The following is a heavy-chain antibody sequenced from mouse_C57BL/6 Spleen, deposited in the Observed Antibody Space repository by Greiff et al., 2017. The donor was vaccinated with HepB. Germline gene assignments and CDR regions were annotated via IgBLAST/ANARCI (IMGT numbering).Heavy chain of an antibody. Sequence: VQLQQSGPELVKPGASVKISCKASGYAFSSSWMNWVKQRPGKGLEWIGRIYPGDGDTNYNGKFKGKATLTADKSSSTAYMQLSSLTSEDSAVYFCARWRGITTVVAPGYFDVWGTGTTVTVSS. CDR1: GYAFSSSW. D-gene: IGHD1-1*01. V-gene: IGHV1-82*01. CDR3: ARWRGITTVVAPGYFDV. CDR2: IYPGDGDT. J-gene: IGHJ1*03.